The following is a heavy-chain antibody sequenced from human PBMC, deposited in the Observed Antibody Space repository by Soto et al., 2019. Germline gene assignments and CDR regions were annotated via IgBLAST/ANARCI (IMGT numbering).Heavy chain of an antibody. D-gene: IGHD3-9*01. CDR3: ARIYFSRNRDYYYYGMDV. J-gene: IGHJ6*01. CDR1: GGSISSGGYY. CDR2: IYYSGST. V-gene: IGHV4-31*03. Sequence: SETLSLTCTVSGGSISSGGYYWSWIRQHPGKGLEWIGYIYYSGSTYYNPSLKSRVTISVDTSKNQFSLKLSSVTAADTAVYYCARIYFSRNRDYYYYGMDVWGQGTTVTVSS.